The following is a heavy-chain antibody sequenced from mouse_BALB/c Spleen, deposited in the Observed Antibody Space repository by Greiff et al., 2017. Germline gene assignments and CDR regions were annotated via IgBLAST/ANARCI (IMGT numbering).Heavy chain of an antibody. CDR3: ARSYGSREGFAY. Sequence: DVKLQESGPGLVKPSQSLSLTCTVTGYSITSDYAWNWIRQFPGNKLEWMGYISYSGSTSYNPSLKSRISITRDTSKNQFFLQLNSVTTEDTATYYCARSYGSREGFAYWGQGTLVTVSA. V-gene: IGHV3-2*02. CDR2: ISYSGST. D-gene: IGHD1-1*01. CDR1: GYSITSDYA. J-gene: IGHJ3*01.